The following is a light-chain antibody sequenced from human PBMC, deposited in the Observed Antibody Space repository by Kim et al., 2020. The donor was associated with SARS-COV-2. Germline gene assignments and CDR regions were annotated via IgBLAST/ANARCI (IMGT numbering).Light chain of an antibody. CDR1: QGISNY. CDR2: TAS. V-gene: IGKV1-27*01. CDR3: QKHDSAPYT. J-gene: IGKJ2*01. Sequence: SASVGDRVTITCRASQGISNYLAWYQQKPGKVPKLLIYTASTLQSGVPFRFSGSGSGTDFTLTISSLQPEDFAVYYCQKHDSAPYTFGQGTKLEI.